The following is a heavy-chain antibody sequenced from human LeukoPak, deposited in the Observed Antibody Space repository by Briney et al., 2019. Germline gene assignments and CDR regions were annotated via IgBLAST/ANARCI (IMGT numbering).Heavy chain of an antibody. J-gene: IGHJ4*02. CDR1: GFTFSDYY. CDR2: ISDSSGYK. D-gene: IGHD3-10*01. Sequence: PGGSLRLSCAASGFTFSDYYMSWIRQTPGKGLEWVSYISDSSGYKNYADSLKGRFTISRDNAKNSVYLQMNSLRAEDTAVYYCAKRASGSGTSLYYFDYWGQGTLVTVSS. CDR3: AKRASGSGTSLYYFDY. V-gene: IGHV3-11*03.